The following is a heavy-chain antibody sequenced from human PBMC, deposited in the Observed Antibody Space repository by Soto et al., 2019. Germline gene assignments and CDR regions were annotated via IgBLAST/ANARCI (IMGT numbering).Heavy chain of an antibody. Sequence: QVQLVQSGAEVKKPGSSVKVSCKASGGTFSSYAISWVRQAPGQGLEWMGGIIPIFGTANYAQKFQGRVKITADKSTSTAYMEMSSLRSEDTAVYYCAREGYYGSGSLGFYYGMDVWCQGTTVTVSS. CDR2: IIPIFGTA. V-gene: IGHV1-69*06. CDR3: AREGYYGSGSLGFYYGMDV. J-gene: IGHJ6*02. CDR1: GGTFSSYA. D-gene: IGHD3-10*01.